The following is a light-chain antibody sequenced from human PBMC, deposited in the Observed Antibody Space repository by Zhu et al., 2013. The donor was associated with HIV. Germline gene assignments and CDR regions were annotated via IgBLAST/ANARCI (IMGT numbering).Light chain of an antibody. CDR1: QDIRND. Sequence: AIQMTQSPSSLSASVGDRVTITCRASQDIRNDLGWYQQKLGTAPNLLIYAASSLQSGVPSRFSGSGSGTDFTLTISSLQPEDFATYYCLQDYNYPWTFGQGTKVEIK. CDR2: AAS. V-gene: IGKV1-6*02. J-gene: IGKJ1*01. CDR3: LQDYNYPWT.